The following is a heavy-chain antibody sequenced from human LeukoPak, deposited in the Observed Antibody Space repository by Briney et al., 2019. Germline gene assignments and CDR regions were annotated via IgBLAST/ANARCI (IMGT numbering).Heavy chain of an antibody. CDR3: ARDREGLDY. CDR1: GFTVSSNY. J-gene: IGHJ4*02. V-gene: IGHV3-66*01. D-gene: IGHD1-26*01. CDR2: ISGGGST. Sequence: PGGSLRLSCAASGFTVSSNYMNWVRQAPGKGLEWVSVISGGGSTYYADSVKGRFTISRDNSQNTLYLQMNSLRAEDTAVYYCARDREGLDYWGQGTLVTVSS.